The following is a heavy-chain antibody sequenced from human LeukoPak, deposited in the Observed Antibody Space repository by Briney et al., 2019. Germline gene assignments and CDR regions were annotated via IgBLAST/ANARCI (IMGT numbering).Heavy chain of an antibody. CDR3: ARETIFGVVTPPYYGMDV. J-gene: IGHJ6*02. Sequence: ASVKVPCKASGGTFSSYAISWVRQAPGQGLEWMGGIIPIFGTANYAQKFQGRVTITADESTSTAYMELSSLRSEDTAVYYCARETIFGVVTPPYYGMDVWGQGTTVTVSS. CDR1: GGTFSSYA. V-gene: IGHV1-69*13. D-gene: IGHD3-3*01. CDR2: IIPIFGTA.